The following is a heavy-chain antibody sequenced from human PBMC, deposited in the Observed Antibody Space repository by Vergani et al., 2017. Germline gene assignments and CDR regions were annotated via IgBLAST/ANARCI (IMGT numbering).Heavy chain of an antibody. D-gene: IGHD3-22*01. CDR1: GYSFTNYW. CDR3: ARLYGRDSSGSKYFDY. Sequence: EVQLVQSGAEVKKPGESLKISCQISGYSFTNYWIGWVRQMPGKGLEWMGIIHPADSDTRYSPSFQGQVTISVDKSISTAYLQRSSLRASDSAMYYCARLYGRDSSGSKYFDYGGQGTLVIVSS. V-gene: IGHV5-51*01. J-gene: IGHJ4*02. CDR2: IHPADSDT.